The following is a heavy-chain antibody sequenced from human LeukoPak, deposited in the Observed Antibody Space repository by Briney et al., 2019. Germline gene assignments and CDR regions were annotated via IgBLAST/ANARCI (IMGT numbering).Heavy chain of an antibody. D-gene: IGHD6-19*01. CDR1: GFTFSRYA. CDR2: ISGSGGST. J-gene: IGHJ4*02. CDR3: AKSGIAVAGLGNYFDY. V-gene: IGHV3-23*01. Sequence: PGGSLRLSCAASGFTFSRYAMSWVRQAPGKGLEWVSAISGSGGSTYYADSVKGRFTISRDNSKNTLYLQMNSLRAEDTAVYYCAKSGIAVAGLGNYFDYWGQGTLVTVSS.